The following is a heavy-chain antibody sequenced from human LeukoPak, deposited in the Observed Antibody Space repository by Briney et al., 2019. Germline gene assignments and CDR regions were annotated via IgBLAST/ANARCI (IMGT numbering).Heavy chain of an antibody. CDR1: GESFSAYY. V-gene: IGHV4-34*01. CDR2: INHSGST. J-gene: IGHJ4*02. CDR3: ARGRNLGFFDY. D-gene: IGHD1-14*01. Sequence: PSETLSLTCAVYGAVYGESFSAYYWGWIRQPPGKGLEWIGEINHSGSTNYNPSLKSRVTISVDASNNQFSLKLSSVTVADTAVYYCARGRNLGFFDYWGQGTLVTVSS.